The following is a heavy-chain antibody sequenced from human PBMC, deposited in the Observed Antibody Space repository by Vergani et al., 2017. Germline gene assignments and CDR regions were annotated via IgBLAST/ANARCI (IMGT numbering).Heavy chain of an antibody. J-gene: IGHJ4*02. CDR3: ARVGFYGSGSYYTGFDY. V-gene: IGHV1-69*01. Sequence: QVQLVQSGAEVKKPGSSVKVSCKASGSTFSSYAISWVRQAPGQGLEWMGGIIPIFGTANYAQKFQGRVTITADESTSTAYMELSSLRAEDTAVYYCARVGFYGSGSYYTGFDYWGQGTLVTVSS. CDR2: IIPIFGTA. CDR1: GSTFSSYA. D-gene: IGHD3-10*01.